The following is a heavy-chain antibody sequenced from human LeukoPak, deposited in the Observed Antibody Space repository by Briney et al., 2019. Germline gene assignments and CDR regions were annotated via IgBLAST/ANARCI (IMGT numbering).Heavy chain of an antibody. V-gene: IGHV3-48*03. CDR2: ISSSGSTI. D-gene: IGHD3-22*01. CDR3: ARDSSGYYHFDY. Sequence: GGSLRLSCAASGFTFSSYEMNWVRQTPGKGLEWVSYISSSGSTIYYADSVKGRFTISRDNAKNSLYLQMNSLRAEDTAVYYCARDSSGYYHFDYWGQGTLVTVSS. J-gene: IGHJ4*02. CDR1: GFTFSSYE.